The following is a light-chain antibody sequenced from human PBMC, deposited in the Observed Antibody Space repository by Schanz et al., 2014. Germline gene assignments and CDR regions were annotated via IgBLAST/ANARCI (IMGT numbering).Light chain of an antibody. V-gene: IGLV2-14*01. CDR2: DVS. CDR1: SSDVGAYKH. Sequence: QSALTQPASVSGSLGQSITISCTGTSSDVGAYKHVSWYQQHPGKAPKLMIYDVSYRPSGVSNRFSGSKSGNTASLTISGLQADDDADYYCSSYTTNSAPGVVFGGGTKLTVL. CDR3: SSYTTNSAPGVV. J-gene: IGLJ2*01.